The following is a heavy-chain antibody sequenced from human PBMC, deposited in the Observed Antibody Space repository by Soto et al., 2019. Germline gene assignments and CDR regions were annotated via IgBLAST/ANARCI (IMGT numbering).Heavy chain of an antibody. CDR1: GGTFSSYA. V-gene: IGHV1-69*13. D-gene: IGHD2-15*01. J-gene: IGHJ4*02. CDR2: IIPIFGTA. CDR3: ARGYCSGGSCYEGSY. Sequence: SVKVSCKASGGTFSSYAISWVRQAPGQGLEWMGGIIPIFGTANNAQKFQGRVTITADESTSTAYMELSSLRSEDTAVYYCARGYCSGGSCYEGSYWGQGTLVTVSS.